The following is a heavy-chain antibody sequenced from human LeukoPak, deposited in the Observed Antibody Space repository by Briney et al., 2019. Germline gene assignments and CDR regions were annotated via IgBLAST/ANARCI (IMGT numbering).Heavy chain of an antibody. V-gene: IGHV3-15*01. Sequence: GGSLRLSCAASGFTFSNAWMSWVRQAPGKGLEWVGRIKSKADGGTTDYAAPVKGRFTISKDDSKNTLYLQMNSLKTEDTAVYYCTTVPYYYDNSGYYHGVFDYWGQGTPVTVSS. J-gene: IGHJ4*02. CDR1: GFTFSNAW. CDR2: IKSKADGGTT. CDR3: TTVPYYYDNSGYYHGVFDY. D-gene: IGHD3-22*01.